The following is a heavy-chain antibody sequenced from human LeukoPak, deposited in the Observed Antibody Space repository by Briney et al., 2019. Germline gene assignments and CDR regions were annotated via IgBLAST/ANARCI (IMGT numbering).Heavy chain of an antibody. CDR2: ISTYNGNT. J-gene: IGHJ6*02. Sequence: ASVKVSCKASGYTFTSYGISWVRQAPGQGLEWMGWISTYNGNTNYAQKLQGRVTMTPDTSTSTAYMELRSLRSDDTAVYYCARAEDSSGTHYYYYGMDVWGQGTTVTVSS. V-gene: IGHV1-18*01. CDR3: ARAEDSSGTHYYYYGMDV. CDR1: GYTFTSYG. D-gene: IGHD3-22*01.